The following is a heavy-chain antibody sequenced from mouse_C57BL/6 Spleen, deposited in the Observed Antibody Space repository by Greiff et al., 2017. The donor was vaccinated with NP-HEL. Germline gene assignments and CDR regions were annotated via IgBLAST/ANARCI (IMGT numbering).Heavy chain of an antibody. CDR3: ARNSNYPWYFDV. CDR2: INPDSSTT. J-gene: IGHJ1*03. V-gene: IGHV4-1*01. CDR1: GIDFSRYW. Sequence: EVKLMESGGGLVQPGGSLKLSCAASGIDFSRYWMSWVRRAPGKGLEWIGEINPDSSTTNYAPSLKDKFIISRDNAKNTRYLQMSKVRSEDTALDYCARNSNYPWYFDVWGTGTTVTVSS. D-gene: IGHD2-5*01.